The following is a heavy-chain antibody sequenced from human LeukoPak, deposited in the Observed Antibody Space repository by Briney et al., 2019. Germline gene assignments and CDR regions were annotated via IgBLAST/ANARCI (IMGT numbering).Heavy chain of an antibody. J-gene: IGHJ5*02. CDR1: GFTFSKYW. CDR2: INSDGSST. CDR3: ARAPSSGDCSSTSCNRDWFDP. Sequence: PGGSLRLSCAASGFTFSKYWMHWVRQAPGKGLVWVSRINSDGSSTSYADSVKGRFTISRDNAKNTLYLQMNSLRAEDTAVYYCARAPSSGDCSSTSCNRDWFDPWGQGTLVTVSS. V-gene: IGHV3-74*01. D-gene: IGHD2-2*01.